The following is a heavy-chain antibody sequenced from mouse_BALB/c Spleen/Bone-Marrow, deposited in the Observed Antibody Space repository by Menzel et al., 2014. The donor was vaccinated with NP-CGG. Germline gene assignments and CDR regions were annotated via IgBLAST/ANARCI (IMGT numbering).Heavy chain of an antibody. CDR2: INSNGGST. D-gene: IGHD2-14*01. V-gene: IGHV5-6-3*01. CDR3: ARPYRYYFDY. Sequence: EVKLVESGGGLVQPGGSLKLSCAASGFTFSSCGMSWVRQTPDKRLELVATINSNGGSTYYPDSVKGRFTISRDNAKNTLYLQMSSLKSEDTAMYYCARPYRYYFDYWGQGTTLTVSS. CDR1: GFTFSSCG. J-gene: IGHJ2*01.